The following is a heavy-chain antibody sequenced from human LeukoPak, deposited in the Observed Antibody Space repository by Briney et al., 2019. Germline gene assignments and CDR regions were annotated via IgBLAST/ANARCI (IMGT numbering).Heavy chain of an antibody. J-gene: IGHJ4*02. Sequence: TVPALVKPTQTLTLTCTFSGFSLTTSGMCVSWIRQPPGMALEWLALIDWDDDKSYSTSMKTRLTISKDTSKNQVVLTMTNMDPVDTATYYCARGSSHGFDYWGQGTLVTPSS. CDR3: ARGSSHGFDY. CDR1: GFSLTTSGMC. CDR2: IDWDDDK. V-gene: IGHV2-70*01.